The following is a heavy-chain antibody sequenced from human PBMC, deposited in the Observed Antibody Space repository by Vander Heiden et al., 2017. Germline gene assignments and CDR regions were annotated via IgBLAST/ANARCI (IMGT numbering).Heavy chain of an antibody. CDR3: ARDRGIVGTTNSYYFDY. CDR1: GFTFSPYY. CDR2: ITNSENTI. Sequence: QVQLVESGGGLVKPGGSLRLSCAASGFTFSPYYMSWIRQAPGKGLEWLSYITNSENTIYYADSVKGRFTISRDNAKNSLYLQMDSLTAEDTAVYYCARDRGIVGTTNSYYFDYWGQGTLVTVSS. D-gene: IGHD1-26*01. J-gene: IGHJ4*02. V-gene: IGHV3-11*01.